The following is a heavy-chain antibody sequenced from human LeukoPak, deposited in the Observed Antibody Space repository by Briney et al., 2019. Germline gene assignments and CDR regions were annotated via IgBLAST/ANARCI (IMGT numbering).Heavy chain of an antibody. Sequence: PGGSLRLSCAASGFTFSSYEMNWVRQAPGKGLEWVSSISSSSSYIYYADSVKGRFTISRDNAKNSLYLQMNSLRAEDTAVYYCARDIPYYYYYMDVWGKGTTVTISS. CDR3: ARDIPYYYYYMDV. V-gene: IGHV3-21*01. J-gene: IGHJ6*03. D-gene: IGHD2-2*02. CDR1: GFTFSSYE. CDR2: ISSSSSYI.